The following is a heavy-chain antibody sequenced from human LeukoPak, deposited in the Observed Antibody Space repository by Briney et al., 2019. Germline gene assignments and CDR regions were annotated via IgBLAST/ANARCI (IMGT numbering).Heavy chain of an antibody. CDR3: ARDSAPAPGLSMDI. CDR1: GYTFTGYY. V-gene: IGHV1-2*02. Sequence: ASVKVSCKASGYTFTGYYIHWVRRAPGQGLEWVGWINLDDSDTRYAQNFQGRVTLTRDTSITTAYMDLSGLRSDDTAVYYCARDSAPAPGLSMDIWGQGTMVTVSS. J-gene: IGHJ3*02. D-gene: IGHD6-13*01. CDR2: INLDDSDT.